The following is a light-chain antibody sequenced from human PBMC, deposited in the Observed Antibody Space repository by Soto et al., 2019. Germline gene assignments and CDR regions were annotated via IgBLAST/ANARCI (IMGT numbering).Light chain of an antibody. CDR2: GVS. CDR1: STDVGGFHY. CDR3: SSYTSSSTLFV. Sequence: QSALTQPASVSASPGQSITISCTGTSTDVGGFHYVSWYQQHPGKAPKLMISGVSDRPSGVSNRFSASKSGNTASLTISGLLAEDEADYYCSSYTSSSTLFVFGTGTKLTVL. J-gene: IGLJ1*01. V-gene: IGLV2-14*03.